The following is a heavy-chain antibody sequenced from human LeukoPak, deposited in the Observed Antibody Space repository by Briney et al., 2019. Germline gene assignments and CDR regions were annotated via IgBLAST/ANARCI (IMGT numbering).Heavy chain of an antibody. CDR1: RGTISSNNW. Sequence: SGTLSLTCAVSRGTISSNNWWSWVRQPPGKRLEWIAEIYHSGSTNYNPSLKSRVTISVDKSKNQFSLKLSSVTAADTAMYYCARDCDYVGSGSDNTPYNWFDPWGQGTLVTVSS. CDR3: ARDCDYVGSGSDNTPYNWFDP. V-gene: IGHV4-4*02. CDR2: IYHSGST. J-gene: IGHJ5*02. D-gene: IGHD3-10*01.